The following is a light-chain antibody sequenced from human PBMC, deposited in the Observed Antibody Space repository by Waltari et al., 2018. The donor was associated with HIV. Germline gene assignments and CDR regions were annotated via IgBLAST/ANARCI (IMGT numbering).Light chain of an antibody. CDR1: TVSKHY. CDR2: KDT. V-gene: IGLV3-25*03. J-gene: IGLJ2*01. CDR3: QSAHSSATI. Sequence: SSDLTQAPSPSVPPGQTAKTTCSGDTVSKHYVYWYQQKAGQAPVMRISKDTERIPVIPTRFSASSSGTTATLIISGVLAEDEADYYCQSAHSSATIFGGGTKLTVL.